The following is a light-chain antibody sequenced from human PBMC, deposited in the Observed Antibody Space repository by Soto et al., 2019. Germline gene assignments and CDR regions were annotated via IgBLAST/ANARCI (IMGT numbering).Light chain of an antibody. CDR1: QSVSNN. V-gene: IGKV3-15*01. Sequence: EIMMTQSPATLSVSPGERATLSCRASQSVSNNLAWYQQKPGQAPRLLIYYASTRATGIPARFSGSGSGTEFTLTISSLQSEDFALYYCQQYNNWPPTTFGQGTRLEI. J-gene: IGKJ5*01. CDR2: YAS. CDR3: QQYNNWPPTT.